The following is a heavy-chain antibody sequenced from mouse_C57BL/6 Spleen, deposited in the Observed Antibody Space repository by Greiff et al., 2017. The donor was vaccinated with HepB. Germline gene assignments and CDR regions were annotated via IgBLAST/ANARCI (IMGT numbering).Heavy chain of an antibody. CDR3: ARSNWGYFDV. CDR2: IDPSDSYT. V-gene: IGHV1-59*01. Sequence: QVQLQQPGAELVRPGTSVKLSCKASGYTFTSYWMHWVKKRPGQGLEWIGVIDPSDSYTNYNQKFKGKATLTVDTSSSTAYMQLSSLTSEDSAVYYCARSNWGYFDVWGTGTTVTVSS. J-gene: IGHJ1*03. D-gene: IGHD4-1*02. CDR1: GYTFTSYW.